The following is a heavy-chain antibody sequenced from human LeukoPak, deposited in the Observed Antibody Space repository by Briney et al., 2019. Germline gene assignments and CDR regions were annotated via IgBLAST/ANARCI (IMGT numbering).Heavy chain of an antibody. CDR3: AKQLGYCSDGSCYFPY. Sequence: GRSLRLSCAASGFTFSSYGIHWVRQAPGKGLEWVALIYYDGSNKYYADSVQGRFTISRDNSKSTLCLQMNSLRAEDTAVYYCAKQLGYCSDGSCYFPYWGQGTLVTVSS. J-gene: IGHJ4*02. V-gene: IGHV3-33*06. CDR2: IYYDGSNK. D-gene: IGHD2-15*01. CDR1: GFTFSSYG.